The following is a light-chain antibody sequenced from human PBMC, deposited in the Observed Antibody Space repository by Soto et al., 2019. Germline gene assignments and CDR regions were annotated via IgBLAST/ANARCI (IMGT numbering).Light chain of an antibody. V-gene: IGLV1-40*01. CDR3: QSYDSSLSGSGV. Sequence: QSVLTQPPSVSGAPGQRVTISCTGSSSNIGAGYDVHWYQQLPGTDPKLLIYGNSNRPSGVPDRFSGSKSGTSASLAITGLQAEDEADYYCQSYDSSLSGSGVFGGGTQLTVL. CDR1: SSNIGAGYD. CDR2: GNS. J-gene: IGLJ2*01.